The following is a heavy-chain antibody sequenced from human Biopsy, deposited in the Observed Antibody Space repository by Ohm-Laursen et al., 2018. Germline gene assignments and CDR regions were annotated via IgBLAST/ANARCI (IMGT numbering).Heavy chain of an antibody. J-gene: IGHJ6*02. Sequence: SLRLSCAASGFSVSSYDMNWVRQAPGKGLEWISYISETSSHIYDADSVRGRFTVARDIAKNSLYLQLNSPRSEDTAVYYCARDSEYGDYRNYYYGMDVWGQGTTVTVSS. CDR3: ARDSEYGDYRNYYYGMDV. V-gene: IGHV3-21*04. D-gene: IGHD4-17*01. CDR2: ISETSSHI. CDR1: GFSVSSYD.